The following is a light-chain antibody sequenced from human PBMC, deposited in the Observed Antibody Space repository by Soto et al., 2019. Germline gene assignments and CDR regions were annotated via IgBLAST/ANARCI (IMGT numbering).Light chain of an antibody. CDR3: QQYNTYSWT. J-gene: IGKJ1*01. CDR2: DAS. V-gene: IGKV1-5*01. CDR1: QSVNTW. Sequence: DIQMTQSPSTLSASVGDRVTITCRASQSVNTWLAWYQQKPGKAPRLLIYDASNLQGGVPSRFSGSGSGTEFTLTISSLQPDDLATYYCQQYNTYSWTFGQGTKLEVK.